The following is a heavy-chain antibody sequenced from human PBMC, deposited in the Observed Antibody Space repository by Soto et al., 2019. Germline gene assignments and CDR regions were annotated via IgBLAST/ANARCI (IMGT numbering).Heavy chain of an antibody. CDR1: GGTFSSYA. D-gene: IGHD2-15*01. CDR3: ARHSSATPEDIVVVVAAHPSVYYYYGMGV. V-gene: IGHV1-69*13. Sequence: SVKVSCKASGGTFSSYAISWVRQAPGQGLEWMGGIIPIFGTANYAQKFQGRVTITADESTSTAYMELSSLRSEDTAVYYCARHSSATPEDIVVVVAAHPSVYYYYGMGVWGQGTTVTVSS. J-gene: IGHJ6*02. CDR2: IIPIFGTA.